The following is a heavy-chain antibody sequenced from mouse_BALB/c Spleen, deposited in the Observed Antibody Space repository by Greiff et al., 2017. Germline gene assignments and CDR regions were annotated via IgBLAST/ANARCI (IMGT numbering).Heavy chain of an antibody. V-gene: IGHV2-9*02. CDR1: GFSLTSYG. CDR3: ARERGLRPFAY. CDR2: IWAGGST. Sequence: VMLVESGPGLVAPSQSLSITCTVSGFSLTSYGVHWVRQPPGKGLEWLGVIWAGGSTNYNSALMSRLSISKDNSKSQVFLKMNSLQTDDTAMYYCARERGLRPFAYWGQGTLVTVSA. D-gene: IGHD1-2*01. J-gene: IGHJ3*01.